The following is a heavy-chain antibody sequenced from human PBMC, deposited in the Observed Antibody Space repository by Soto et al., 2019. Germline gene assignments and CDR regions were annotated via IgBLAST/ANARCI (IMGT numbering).Heavy chain of an antibody. CDR2: ISSGSSTI. Sequence: QPGGSLRLSCAASGFTFSTYSMNWVRQAPGKGLEWVSYISSGSSTIYYADSVKGRFTISRDNAKSSLYLQMDSLRAEDTAVYYATRSAYMDVWGTGTTVTVSS. V-gene: IGHV3-48*01. D-gene: IGHD2-2*01. CDR3: TRSAYMDV. CDR1: GFTFSTYS. J-gene: IGHJ6*03.